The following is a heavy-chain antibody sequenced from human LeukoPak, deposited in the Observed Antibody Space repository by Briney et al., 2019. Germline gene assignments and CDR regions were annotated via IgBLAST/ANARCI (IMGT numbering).Heavy chain of an antibody. D-gene: IGHD6-13*01. CDR3: ARLPRYSMSWFDP. J-gene: IGHJ5*02. Sequence: SETLSLTCTVSGGSISSSSYYWGWIRQPPGKGLEWIGSIYYSGSTYYNPSLKSRVTISVDTSKNQFSLKLSSVTAADTAVYYCARLPRYSMSWFDPWGQGTLVTVSS. V-gene: IGHV4-39*07. CDR2: IYYSGST. CDR1: GGSISSSSYY.